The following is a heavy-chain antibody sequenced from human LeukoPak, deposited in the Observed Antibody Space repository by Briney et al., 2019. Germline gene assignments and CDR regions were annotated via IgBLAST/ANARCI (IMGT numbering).Heavy chain of an antibody. Sequence: PSQTLSLTCTVSGGSISSGGYYWSWIRQHPGKGLEWIGYIYYSGSTYSNPSLKSRVTISVDTSKNQFSLKLSSVTAADTAVYYCARDVWSGYYSFDYWGQGTLVTVSS. CDR1: GGSISSGGYY. CDR2: IYYSGST. V-gene: IGHV4-31*03. CDR3: ARDVWSGYYSFDY. J-gene: IGHJ4*02. D-gene: IGHD3-3*01.